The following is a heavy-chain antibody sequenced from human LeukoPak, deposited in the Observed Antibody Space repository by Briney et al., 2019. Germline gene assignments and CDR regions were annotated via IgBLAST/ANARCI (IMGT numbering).Heavy chain of an antibody. Sequence: GGSLRLSCVGAGFTFSAYSMNWVRQAPGKGLEWVSSISLRSDYIHYADSVEGRFTISRDNAENSLYLQMNSLRAEDTAVYFCARGADFDYWGQGTLVTVSS. V-gene: IGHV3-21*01. J-gene: IGHJ4*02. CDR1: GFTFSAYS. CDR2: ISLRSDYI. CDR3: ARGADFDY.